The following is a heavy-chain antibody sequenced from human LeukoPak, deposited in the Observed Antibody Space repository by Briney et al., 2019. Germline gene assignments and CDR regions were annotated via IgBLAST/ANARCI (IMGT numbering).Heavy chain of an antibody. J-gene: IGHJ4*02. CDR1: GFTLGDYA. CDR2: IRSRVYGGTT. D-gene: IGHD1-1*01. Sequence: GGSLRLSCTTSGFTLGDYALSWFRQAPGKGLGWVGFIRSRVYGGTTEYAASVKGRFTISRDDSIAYLQMNSLRAGDTAVYYCARGSGEFDYWGQGTLVTVSS. V-gene: IGHV3-49*03. CDR3: ARGSGEFDY.